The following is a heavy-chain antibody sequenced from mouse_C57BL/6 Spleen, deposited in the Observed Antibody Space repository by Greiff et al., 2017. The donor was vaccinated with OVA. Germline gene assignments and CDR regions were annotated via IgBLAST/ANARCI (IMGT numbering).Heavy chain of an antibody. Sequence: QVQLQQPGAELVKPGASVKLSCKASGYTFTSYWMQWVKQRPGQGLEWIGEIDPSDSYTNYNQKFKGKATLTVDTSSSTAYMQLSSLTSEDSAVYYRARGPYDYGRGFAYWGQGTLVTVSA. J-gene: IGHJ3*01. V-gene: IGHV1-50*01. CDR1: GYTFTSYW. CDR3: ARGPYDYGRGFAY. CDR2: IDPSDSYT. D-gene: IGHD2-4*01.